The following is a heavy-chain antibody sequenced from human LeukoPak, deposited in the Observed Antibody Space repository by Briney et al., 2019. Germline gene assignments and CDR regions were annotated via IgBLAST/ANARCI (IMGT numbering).Heavy chain of an antibody. CDR1: GFIFSNYD. V-gene: IGHV3-23*01. J-gene: IGHJ4*02. Sequence: PGGSLRLSCVASGFIFSNYDMSWVRQAPGKGLEWVSGISGDGGSTYYADSVKGRFTISRDNSKNTLYLQMNSLRAEDTAVYYCARVRSSYYFDYWGQGTLVTVSS. D-gene: IGHD3-10*01. CDR3: ARVRSSYYFDY. CDR2: ISGDGGST.